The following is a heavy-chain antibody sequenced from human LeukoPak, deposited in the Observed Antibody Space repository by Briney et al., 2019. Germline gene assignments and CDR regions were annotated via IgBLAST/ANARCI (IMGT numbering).Heavy chain of an antibody. CDR2: ISGSGGST. Sequence: GGSLRLSCAASGFTFSSYAMSWVRQAPGKGLEWVSAISGSGGSTYYADSVKGRFTISRDNSKNTLYLQMNSLRAEDTAVYYCAKDQFEMATAIDGFDYWGQGTLVTVSS. J-gene: IGHJ4*02. CDR1: GFTFSSYA. CDR3: AKDQFEMATAIDGFDY. D-gene: IGHD5-24*01. V-gene: IGHV3-23*01.